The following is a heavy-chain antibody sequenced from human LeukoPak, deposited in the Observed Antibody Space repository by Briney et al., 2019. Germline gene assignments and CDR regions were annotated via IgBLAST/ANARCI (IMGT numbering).Heavy chain of an antibody. Sequence: GGSLRLSCAASGFTFSSYWMNWVRQAPGKGLEWVSYISSSGSTIYYADSVKGRFTISRDNAKNSLYLQMNSLRAEDTAVYYCAREREEDYYNSSGYIDYWGQGTLVTVSS. CDR2: ISSSGSTI. J-gene: IGHJ4*02. D-gene: IGHD3-22*01. CDR1: GFTFSSYW. V-gene: IGHV3-48*04. CDR3: AREREEDYYNSSGYIDY.